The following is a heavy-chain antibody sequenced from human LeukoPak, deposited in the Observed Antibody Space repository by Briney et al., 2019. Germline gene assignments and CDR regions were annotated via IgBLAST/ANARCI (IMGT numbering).Heavy chain of an antibody. V-gene: IGHV4-59*01. CDR3: ARVGRDFYDSSGYFET. Sequence: SETLSLTCTVSGGSISSYYWNWIRQPPGKGLEWIGYIYYTGSTNYNPSLKSRVTISLDTSKNQVSLKLSSVTGADTAVYYCARVGRDFYDSSGYFETWGQGTLVTVSS. CDR2: IYYTGST. D-gene: IGHD3-22*01. CDR1: GGSISSYY. J-gene: IGHJ5*02.